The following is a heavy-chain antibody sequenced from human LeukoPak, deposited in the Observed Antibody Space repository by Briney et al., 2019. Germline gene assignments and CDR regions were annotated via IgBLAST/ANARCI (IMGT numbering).Heavy chain of an antibody. D-gene: IGHD4-17*01. CDR3: ARVYGDYLNFDY. V-gene: IGHV4-30-2*01. CDR2: IYHSGST. Sequence: SQTPSLTCAVSGGSISSGGYSWSWIRQPPGKGLEWIGYIYHSGSTYYNPSLKSRVTISVDRSKNQFSLKLSSVTAADTAVYYCARVYGDYLNFDYWGQGTLVTVSS. J-gene: IGHJ4*02. CDR1: GGSISSGGYS.